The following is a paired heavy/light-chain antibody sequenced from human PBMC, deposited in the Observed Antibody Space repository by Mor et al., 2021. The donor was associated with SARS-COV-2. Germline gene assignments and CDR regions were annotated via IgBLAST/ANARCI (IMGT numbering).Heavy chain of an antibody. Sequence: EVQLLESGGGLVQPGGSLRLSCAASGFTFSSYAMSWVRQAPGKGLEWVSAISGSGGSTYYADSVKGRFTISRDNSKNTLYLQMNSLRAEDTAVYYCAKAPDYGDYGLANYYYYGMDVWGQGTTVTVSS. CDR1: GFTFSSYA. CDR3: AKAPDYGDYGLANYYYYGMDV. V-gene: IGHV3-23*01. D-gene: IGHD4-17*01. J-gene: IGHJ6*02. CDR2: ISGSGGST.
Light chain of an antibody. CDR2: QDS. Sequence: SYELTQPPSVSVSPGQTASITCSGDKLGDKYACWYQQKPGQSPVLVIYQDSKRPSGIPERFSGSNSGNTATLTISGTQAMDEADYYCQAWDSSTPYVFGTGTKVTVL. CDR1: KLGDKY. V-gene: IGLV3-1*01. CDR3: QAWDSSTPYV. J-gene: IGLJ1*01.